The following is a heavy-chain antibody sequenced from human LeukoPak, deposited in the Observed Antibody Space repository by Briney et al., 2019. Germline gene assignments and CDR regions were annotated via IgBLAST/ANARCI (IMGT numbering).Heavy chain of an antibody. J-gene: IGHJ4*02. Sequence: SETLSLTCAVYGGSFSGYYWSWIRQPLGKGLEWIGEINHSGSTNYNPSLKSRVTISVDTSTNQFSLKLSSVTAADTAVYYCASVPDYYDSSGYNNYFDYWGQGTLVTVSS. CDR3: ASVPDYYDSSGYNNYFDY. CDR1: GGSFSGYY. D-gene: IGHD3-22*01. V-gene: IGHV4-34*01. CDR2: INHSGST.